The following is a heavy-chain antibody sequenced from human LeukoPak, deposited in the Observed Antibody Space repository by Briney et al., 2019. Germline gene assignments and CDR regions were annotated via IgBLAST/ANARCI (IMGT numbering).Heavy chain of an antibody. Sequence: GRSLRLSCAASGFTFNSYGMHWVRQAPGKGLEWVADIWFDGKNEHFADSVKGRFTISRDNSENTMYLQINSLRAEDTAVYYCARDRHCTNGVCHSPPGMDVWGQGTTVTVSS. V-gene: IGHV3-33*01. CDR1: GFTFNSYG. J-gene: IGHJ6*02. CDR2: IWFDGKNE. D-gene: IGHD2-8*01. CDR3: ARDRHCTNGVCHSPPGMDV.